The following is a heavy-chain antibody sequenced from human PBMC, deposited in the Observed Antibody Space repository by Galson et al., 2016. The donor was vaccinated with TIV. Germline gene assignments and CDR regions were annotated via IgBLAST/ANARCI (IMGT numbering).Heavy chain of an antibody. Sequence: SCKASGYPFTVYYIHWVRQAPGQGPEWMGWINPNGDDTNYAQRFQGRVSMTRDTSISTAYMELSRLRSDDTAVFFCARGFNYGFDFYCGMDVWGQGTTVTVSS. V-gene: IGHV1-2*02. D-gene: IGHD5-18*01. CDR2: INPNGDDT. CDR1: GYPFTVYY. J-gene: IGHJ6*02. CDR3: ARGFNYGFDFYCGMDV.